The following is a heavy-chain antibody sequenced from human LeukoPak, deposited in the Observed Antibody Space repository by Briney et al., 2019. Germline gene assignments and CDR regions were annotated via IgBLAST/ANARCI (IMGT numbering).Heavy chain of an antibody. CDR1: GFTFSSYW. J-gene: IGHJ6*02. CDR2: MNRDGSEK. V-gene: IGHV3-7*01. Sequence: GGSLRLSCAASGFTFSSYWMSWVRQAPGKGLEWVANMNRDGSEKNYVDSIKGRFTISRDNAANSLYLQMNSLRVEDTAVYYCARDGGIIRFGGQDVWGQGTTVTVSS. D-gene: IGHD3-16*01. CDR3: ARDGGIIRFGGQDV.